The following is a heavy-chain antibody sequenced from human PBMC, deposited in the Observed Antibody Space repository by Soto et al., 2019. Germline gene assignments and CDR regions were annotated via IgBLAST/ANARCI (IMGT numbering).Heavy chain of an antibody. V-gene: IGHV4-61*01. Sequence: QVQLQESGPGLVKPSETLSLTCTVSGGSVSSGSYYWSWIRQPPGKGLEWIGYIYYSGSTNYNPSLKSRVTISVDTSKNQFSLKRSSVTAPDTAVYYCARGIEGLYHGRYYYGMDVWCQGTTVTVSS. CDR2: IYYSGST. J-gene: IGHJ6*02. D-gene: IGHD2-2*01. CDR1: GGSVSSGSYY. CDR3: ARGIEGLYHGRYYYGMDV.